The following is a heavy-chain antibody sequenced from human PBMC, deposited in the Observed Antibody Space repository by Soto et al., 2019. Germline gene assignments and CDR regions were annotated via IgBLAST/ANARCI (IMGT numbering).Heavy chain of an antibody. Sequence: QVQLVESGGGVVQPGRSLRLACVASGFTFSSYVIYWVRQAPGKGLEWVALISYDGTTQYNADSVKGRFTISRDNSKNTVFLQMHRLRPEDTAVFYCARGGSRYGFEAFDMWGQGTMVSVSS. J-gene: IGHJ3*02. V-gene: IGHV3-30-3*01. CDR2: ISYDGTTQ. CDR1: GFTFSSYV. CDR3: ARGGSRYGFEAFDM. D-gene: IGHD5-18*01.